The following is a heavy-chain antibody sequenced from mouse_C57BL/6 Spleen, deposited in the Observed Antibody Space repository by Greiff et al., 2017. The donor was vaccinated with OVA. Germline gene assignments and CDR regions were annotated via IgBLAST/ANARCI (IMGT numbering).Heavy chain of an antibody. D-gene: IGHD1-1*01. J-gene: IGHJ1*03. CDR1: GYTFTSYW. Sequence: VKLQQPGAELVKPGASVKLSCKASGYTFTSYWMQWVKQRPGQGLEWIGEIDPSDSYTNYNQKFKGKATLTVDTSSSTAYMQLSSLTSEDSAVYYCARCHFITTVVATRYFDVWGTGTTVTVSS. CDR2: IDPSDSYT. V-gene: IGHV1-50*01. CDR3: ARCHFITTVVATRYFDV.